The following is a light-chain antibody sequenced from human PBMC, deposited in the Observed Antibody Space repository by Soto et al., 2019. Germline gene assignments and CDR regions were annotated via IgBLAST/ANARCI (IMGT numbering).Light chain of an antibody. V-gene: IGKV1-39*01. CDR3: QQSYSMPLT. CDR1: QSISSY. CDR2: TAS. J-gene: IGKJ4*01. Sequence: DIQMTQSPSSLSASVGDRVTITCRSSQSISSYLNWYQQKPGKAPKLLIYTASTLQSEVPSRFSGSGSGTDFTLTISSLQPEDFATYYCQQSYSMPLTFGGGTKVDIK.